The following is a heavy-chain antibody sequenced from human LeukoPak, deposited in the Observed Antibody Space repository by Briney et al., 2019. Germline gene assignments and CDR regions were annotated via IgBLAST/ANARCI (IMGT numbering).Heavy chain of an antibody. CDR3: AREVVTMVRGVSGPFDY. Sequence: ASVKVSCKASGYTFTGYYMHWVRQAPGQGLERMGWINPNGGGTNYAQKFQGRVTMTRDTSISTAYMELSRLRSDDTAVYYCAREVVTMVRGVSGPFDYWGQGTLVTVSS. V-gene: IGHV1-2*02. J-gene: IGHJ4*02. CDR1: GYTFTGYY. D-gene: IGHD3-10*01. CDR2: INPNGGGT.